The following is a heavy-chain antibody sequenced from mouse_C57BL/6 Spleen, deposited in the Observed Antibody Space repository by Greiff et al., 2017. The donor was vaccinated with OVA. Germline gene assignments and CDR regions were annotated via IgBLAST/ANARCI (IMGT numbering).Heavy chain of an antibody. CDR2: ISSGGSYT. CDR1: GFTFSSYG. Sequence: EVKLVESGGDLVKPGGSLKLSCAASGFTFSSYGMSWVRQTTDKRLEWVATISSGGSYTYYPDSVKGRFTISRDNAKNTLYLQMSSLKSEDTAMYYCARHGSSYGYYAMDYWGQGTSVTVSS. D-gene: IGHD1-1*01. V-gene: IGHV5-6*01. J-gene: IGHJ4*01. CDR3: ARHGSSYGYYAMDY.